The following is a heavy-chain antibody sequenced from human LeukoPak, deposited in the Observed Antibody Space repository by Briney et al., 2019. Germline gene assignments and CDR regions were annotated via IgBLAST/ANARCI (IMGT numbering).Heavy chain of an antibody. V-gene: IGHV3-48*03. Sequence: PGGSLRLSCAGSGFTFSSSEMSRVRQAPGKGLEWVSYISSSAGTIYYADSVKGRFTISRDNAKNSLYLQMNSLRAEDTAVYYCATLNSGSCFVYWGQGTLVTVSS. CDR3: ATLNSGSCFVY. CDR2: ISSSAGTI. CDR1: GFTFSSSE. J-gene: IGHJ4*02. D-gene: IGHD3-10*01.